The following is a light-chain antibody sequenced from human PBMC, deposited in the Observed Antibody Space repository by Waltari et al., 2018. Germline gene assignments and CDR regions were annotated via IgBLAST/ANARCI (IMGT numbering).Light chain of an antibody. CDR1: QSLDIAY. CDR3: QQYDTSPAT. J-gene: IGKJ2*01. V-gene: IGKV3-20*01. Sequence: EIVLTQSPGTLSLSPGDRATLSCRASQSLDIAYVAWYQQKSGQAPRLLVYGAFYRAAAIPERFSGSGSGTDFTLTISRLEPDDFAVYYCQQYDTSPATFGQGTKLEIK. CDR2: GAF.